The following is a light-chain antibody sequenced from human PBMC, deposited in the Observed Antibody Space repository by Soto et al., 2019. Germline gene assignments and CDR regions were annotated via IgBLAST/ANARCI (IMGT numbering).Light chain of an antibody. J-gene: IGKJ4*01. CDR2: AAS. CDR1: QTISTS. Sequence: DIQMTQSPSSLSASVGDRVTISCRAIQTISTSLNWYQQKPGKAPKLLIYAASTLQSGVPSRFRGSGSGTDFTLTISNLQPEDFATYYCQQSYSTPTFGGGTKVDIK. CDR3: QQSYSTPT. V-gene: IGKV1-39*01.